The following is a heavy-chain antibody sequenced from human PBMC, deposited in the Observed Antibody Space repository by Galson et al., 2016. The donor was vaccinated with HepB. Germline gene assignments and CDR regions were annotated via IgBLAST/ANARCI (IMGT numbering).Heavy chain of an antibody. D-gene: IGHD3-10*01. CDR2: IYNSGST. J-gene: IGHJ6*02. Sequence: TLSLTCIVSGGSIRSGGYSWSWIRRPPGKGLEWIGNIYNSGSTYYNPSLKSRVTFSVNRSRNQSSLKPRSVTAADTAVYYCARGGQVTMVQGVVISFGMDVWGQGTTVTVS. CDR1: GGSIRSGGYS. CDR3: ARGGQVTMVQGVVISFGMDV. V-gene: IGHV4-30-2*01.